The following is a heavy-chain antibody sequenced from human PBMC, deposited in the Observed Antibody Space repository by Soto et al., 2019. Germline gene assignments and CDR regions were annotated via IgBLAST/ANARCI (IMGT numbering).Heavy chain of an antibody. J-gene: IGHJ4*02. CDR1: GYTFTSYG. D-gene: IGHD1-26*01. V-gene: IGHV1-18*04. Sequence: GASVKVSCKASGYTFTSYGISWVRQAPGQGLEWMGWISAYNGNTNYAQKLQGRVTMTADTSTSTAYMELRSLRSDDTAVYYCARITEIVGATIPSDYWGQGTIVTVSS. CDR3: ARITEIVGATIPSDY. CDR2: ISAYNGNT.